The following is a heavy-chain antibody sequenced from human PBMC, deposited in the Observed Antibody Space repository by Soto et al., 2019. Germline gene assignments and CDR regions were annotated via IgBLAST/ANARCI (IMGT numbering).Heavy chain of an antibody. J-gene: IGHJ6*03. V-gene: IGHV3-73*01. Sequence: EVQLVESGGGLVQPGGSLKLSCAASGFTFSGSAMHWVRQASGKGLEWVGRIRSKANSYATAYAASVKGRFTISRDDSKNTAYQQRNSLKTEDTAVYYCTRPRSYCRSTSCYHYYYYYYMDVWGKGTTVTVSS. CDR2: IRSKANSYAT. CDR3: TRPRSYCRSTSCYHYYYYYYMDV. CDR1: GFTFSGSA. D-gene: IGHD2-2*01.